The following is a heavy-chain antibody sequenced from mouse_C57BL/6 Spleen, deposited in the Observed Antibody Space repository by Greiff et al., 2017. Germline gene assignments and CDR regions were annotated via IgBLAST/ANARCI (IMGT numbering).Heavy chain of an antibody. CDR3: ARGDYYGSRGPDY. J-gene: IGHJ4*01. CDR2: INPNNGGT. Sequence: VQLQQSGPELVKPGASVKISCKASGYTFTDYYMHWVKQSHGQSLEWIGDINPNNGGTSYNQKFKGKATLTVDKSSSTAYMELRSLTSEDSAVYYCARGDYYGSRGPDYWGQGTSVTVSS. CDR1: GYTFTDYY. V-gene: IGHV1-26*01. D-gene: IGHD1-1*01.